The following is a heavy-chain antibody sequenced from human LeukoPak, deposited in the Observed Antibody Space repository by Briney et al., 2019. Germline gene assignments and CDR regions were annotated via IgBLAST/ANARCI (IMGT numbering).Heavy chain of an antibody. CDR2: IYYSGST. Sequence: SETLSLTCTVSGGSISSYYWSWIRQPPGKGLEWIGYIYYSGSTNYNPSLKSRVTISVDTSKNQFSLKLSSVTAADTAVYYCARADYGGPWAAFDIWGQGTLVTVSS. V-gene: IGHV4-59*01. J-gene: IGHJ3*02. D-gene: IGHD4-23*01. CDR1: GGSISSYY. CDR3: ARADYGGPWAAFDI.